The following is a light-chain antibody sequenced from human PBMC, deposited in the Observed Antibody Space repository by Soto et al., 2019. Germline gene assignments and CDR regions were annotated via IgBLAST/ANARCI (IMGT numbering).Light chain of an antibody. CDR3: QQSYTIPPWT. J-gene: IGKJ1*01. CDR1: QSINNY. Sequence: DIQMTQSPSSLSASVGDSVTITCRASQSINNYLNWYQQKPGKAPKLLIYTPSSLHGGVPSRLSGSRSETDFTLTISSLQPDDFATYYCQQSYTIPPWTFGQGTKVEFK. V-gene: IGKV1-39*01. CDR2: TPS.